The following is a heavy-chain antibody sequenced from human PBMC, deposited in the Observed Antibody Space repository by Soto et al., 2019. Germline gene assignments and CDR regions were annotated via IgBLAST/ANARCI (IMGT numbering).Heavy chain of an antibody. V-gene: IGHV1-18*01. D-gene: IGHD6-19*01. CDR3: ARVPVAGSNGRYYFDY. J-gene: IGHJ4*02. Sequence: ASVKVSCKASGYTFTSYGIIWVRQAPGQGLEWMGWISAYNGNTNYAQKLQGRVTMTTDTSTSTAYMELRSLRSDDTAVYYCARVPVAGSNGRYYFDYWGQGTLVTVSS. CDR2: ISAYNGNT. CDR1: GYTFTSYG.